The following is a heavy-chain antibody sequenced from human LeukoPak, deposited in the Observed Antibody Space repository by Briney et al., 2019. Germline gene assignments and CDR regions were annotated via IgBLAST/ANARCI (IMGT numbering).Heavy chain of an antibody. Sequence: SENLSLTCTVSGGSISSYYWSWIRQPPGEGLEWIGYIYHSVDTKYNASLKSRVTISVDTSKSQFSLKLSSVTAADTAVYYCARGGPNSSGWRIDYWGQGTLVTVSS. J-gene: IGHJ4*02. CDR3: ARGGPNSSGWRIDY. D-gene: IGHD6-19*01. CDR1: GGSISSYY. CDR2: IYHSVDT. V-gene: IGHV4-59*01.